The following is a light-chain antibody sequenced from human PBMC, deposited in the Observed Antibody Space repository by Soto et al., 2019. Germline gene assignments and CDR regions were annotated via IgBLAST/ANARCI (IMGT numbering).Light chain of an antibody. Sequence: EIVLTQSPGTLSLSPGERATFSCRASQSVSSSYLAWYQQKPGQAPRLLIYGTSTRATGIPDRFSGSGSGTDFTLTISRLEPEDFAVYYCQQYGRPPITFGQGTRLEI. V-gene: IGKV3-20*01. CDR2: GTS. CDR3: QQYGRPPIT. CDR1: QSVSSSY. J-gene: IGKJ5*01.